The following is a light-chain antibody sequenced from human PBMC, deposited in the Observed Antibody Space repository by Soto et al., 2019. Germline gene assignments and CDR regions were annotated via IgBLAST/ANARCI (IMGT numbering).Light chain of an antibody. V-gene: IGLV2-14*01. J-gene: IGLJ3*02. CDR3: SSYTCSNTGV. CDR1: SSDVGGYNY. CDR2: EVR. Sequence: QSALTQPASVSGSPGQSITISCTGTSSDVGGYNYVSWYQQHPGKAPKLMIYEVRNRPSGVSNRFSGSKSGNTASLTISGLQAEDEADYYCSSYTCSNTGVFGGGTKLTVL.